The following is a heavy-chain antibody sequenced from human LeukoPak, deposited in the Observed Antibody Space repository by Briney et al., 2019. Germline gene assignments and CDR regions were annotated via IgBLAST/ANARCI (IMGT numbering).Heavy chain of an antibody. CDR2: IYTSGST. CDR1: GGSTSSYY. J-gene: IGHJ3*02. CDR3: AREDHYYDSSGQNDAFDI. V-gene: IGHV4-4*07. D-gene: IGHD3-22*01. Sequence: SETLSLTCTVSGGSTSSYYWSWIRQPAGKGLEWIGRIYTSGSTNYNPSLKSRVTMSVDTSKNQFSLKLSSVTAADTAVYYCAREDHYYDSSGQNDAFDIWGQGTMVTVSS.